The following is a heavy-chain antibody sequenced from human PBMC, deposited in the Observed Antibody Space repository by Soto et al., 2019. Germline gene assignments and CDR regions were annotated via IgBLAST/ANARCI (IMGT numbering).Heavy chain of an antibody. V-gene: IGHV1-3*01. CDR2: INPGNGNT. CDR1: GYTFPRYA. Sequence: QVLLVQSGAEVKKPGASVKVSCKASGYTFPRYAINWMRQAPGQSPEWMGWINPGNGNTKYSQRFQGRVTMTRDTSMTTVYMEMSGLTSDDTAVYYCAREEQTGANYYLDYWGQGTLVTVSS. J-gene: IGHJ4*02. D-gene: IGHD7-27*01. CDR3: AREEQTGANYYLDY.